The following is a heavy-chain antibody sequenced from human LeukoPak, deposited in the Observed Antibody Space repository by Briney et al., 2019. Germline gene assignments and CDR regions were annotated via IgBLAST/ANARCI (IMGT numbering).Heavy chain of an antibody. V-gene: IGHV4-34*01. J-gene: IGHJ4*02. CDR2: INHSGST. D-gene: IGHD3-10*01. Sequence: SETLSLTCAVYGGSFSGYYWSWIRQPPGKGLEWIGEINHSGSTNYNPSLKSRVTISVDTSKNQFSLKLSSVTAADTAVYYCARTYYYGSGSYYNGIYYFDYWGQGTLVTVSS. CDR3: ARTYYYGSGSYYNGIYYFDY. CDR1: GGSFSGYY.